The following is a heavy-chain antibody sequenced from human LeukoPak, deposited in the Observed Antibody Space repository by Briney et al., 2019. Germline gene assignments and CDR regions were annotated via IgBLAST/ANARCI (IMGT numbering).Heavy chain of an antibody. V-gene: IGHV4-61*02. CDR2: AYSSGNT. CDR3: ARVQRKDGWFDY. CDR1: GGSIGSTSYY. D-gene: IGHD5-24*01. J-gene: IGHJ4*02. Sequence: SETLSLTCTVSGGSIGSTSYYWSWIRQPAGKGLEWIGRAYSSGNTNYNPSLKSRVTISLDTSKNQFSLKLSSVTAADSALYYCARVQRKDGWFDYWGQGTLVTVSS.